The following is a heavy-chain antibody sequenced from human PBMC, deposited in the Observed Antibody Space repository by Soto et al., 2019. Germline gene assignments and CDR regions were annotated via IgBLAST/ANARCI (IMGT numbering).Heavy chain of an antibody. CDR3: AKIAEAVAGTVYGY. D-gene: IGHD6-19*01. Sequence: GGSLRLSCAASGFTFSNYAMGWVRQAPGKGLEWVSGIGVSGGNTYYGDSVKGRFTISRDNSKNTLYLQMNSLTAEDTAVYYCAKIAEAVAGTVYGYWGQGTLVTVSS. CDR1: GFTFSNYA. CDR2: IGVSGGNT. V-gene: IGHV3-23*01. J-gene: IGHJ4*02.